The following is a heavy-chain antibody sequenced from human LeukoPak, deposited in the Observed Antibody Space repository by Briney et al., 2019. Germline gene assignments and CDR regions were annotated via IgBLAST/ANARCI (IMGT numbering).Heavy chain of an antibody. J-gene: IGHJ4*02. CDR2: ISYDGSNK. D-gene: IGHD3-3*01. CDR1: GFTFSSYA. CDR3: AKLPSSFWSGYYSFDY. V-gene: IGHV3-30-3*01. Sequence: PGGSLRLSCAASGFTFSSYAMHWVRQAPGKGLEWVAVISYDGSNKYYADSVKGRFTISRDNSKNTLYLQMNSLRAEDTAVYYCAKLPSSFWSGYYSFDYWGQGTLVTVSS.